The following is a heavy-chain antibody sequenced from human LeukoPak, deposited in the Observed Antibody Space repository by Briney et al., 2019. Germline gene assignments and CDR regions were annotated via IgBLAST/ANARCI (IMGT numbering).Heavy chain of an antibody. D-gene: IGHD1-1*01. CDR3: ARDPAGPNGWFDP. V-gene: IGHV1-2*02. Sequence: ASVKVSCKASGYTFTGYYMHWVRQAPGQGLEWMGWINPNTGGTNYAQKFQGRVTMTRDTSISTAYMEVSSLRSDDTAVYYCARDPAGPNGWFDPSGQGTLVTVSS. CDR2: INPNTGGT. CDR1: GYTFTGYY. J-gene: IGHJ5*02.